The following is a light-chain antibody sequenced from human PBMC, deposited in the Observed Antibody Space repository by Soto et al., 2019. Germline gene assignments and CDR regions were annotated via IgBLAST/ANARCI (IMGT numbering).Light chain of an antibody. CDR1: QSIGSW. J-gene: IGKJ1*01. CDR3: QRYNTYSRT. V-gene: IGKV1-5*01. Sequence: DLQMTQSPSTLSASVGDRVTITCRASQSIGSWLAWYQHKPGKAPKLLIFDAFSLESGVPSRFSGSGSATEFTLTISSLQPDDFATYYCQRYNTYSRTLGQGTNVEIK. CDR2: DAF.